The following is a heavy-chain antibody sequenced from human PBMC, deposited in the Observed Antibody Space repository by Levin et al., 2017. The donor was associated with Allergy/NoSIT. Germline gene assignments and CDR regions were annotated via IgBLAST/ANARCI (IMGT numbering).Heavy chain of an antibody. Sequence: GASVKVSCKASGCNFTNYGISWVRQAPGQGLEWMGWISAYNGNTNYAQKFQGRVTMTIQTSTNTAYMELRSLRSDDTAVYYCARVGIDFWGVYQKSWGYMDVWGQGTTVTVSS. D-gene: IGHD3-3*01. CDR1: GCNFTNYG. J-gene: IGHJ6*03. CDR2: ISAYNGNT. V-gene: IGHV1-18*01. CDR3: ARVGIDFWGVYQKSWGYMDV.